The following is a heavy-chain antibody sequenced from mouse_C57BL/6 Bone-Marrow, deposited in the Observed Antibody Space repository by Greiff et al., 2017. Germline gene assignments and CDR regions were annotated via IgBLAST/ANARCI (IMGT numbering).Heavy chain of an antibody. CDR1: GYAFSSSG. V-gene: IGHV1-82*01. J-gene: IGHJ4*01. Sequence: VQVVESGPELVKPGASVKISCKASGYAFSSSGMNWVKQRPGKGLEWIGRIYPGDGDTNYNGKFKGKATLTADKASSTAYMQLSSLKSEDSAVYFFARDGLRGDYWGQGTSGTVSS. CDR3: ARDGLRGDY. D-gene: IGHD2-4*01. CDR2: IYPGDGDT.